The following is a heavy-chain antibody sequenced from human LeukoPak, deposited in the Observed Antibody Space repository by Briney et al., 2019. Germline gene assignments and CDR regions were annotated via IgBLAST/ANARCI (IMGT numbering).Heavy chain of an antibody. D-gene: IGHD6-13*01. J-gene: IGHJ4*02. CDR3: ARVPIPPYSSSWYQPFDY. V-gene: IGHV1-2*02. Sequence: GASVKVSCKASGYTFTGYYMHWVRQAPGQGLEWMGWINPNSGGTNYAQKLQGRVTMTTDTSTSTAYMELRSLRSDDSAVYFCARVPIPPYSSSWYQPFDYWGQGTLVTVSS. CDR1: GYTFTGYY. CDR2: INPNSGGT.